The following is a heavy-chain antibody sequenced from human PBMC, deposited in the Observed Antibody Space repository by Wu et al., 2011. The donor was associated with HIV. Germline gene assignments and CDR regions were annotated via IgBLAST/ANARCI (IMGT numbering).Heavy chain of an antibody. J-gene: IGHJ4*02. V-gene: IGHV1-8*02. CDR2: MNPNSGNA. CDR3: ARDGFDVDTVMSRPSGELGPVSDY. Sequence: QEQLVQSGAEVKKPGASVKVSCKTSGNTFGSYDFNWVRQASGQGLEWMGWMNPNSGNAGYAQKFQGRVTMTKGASIGTAYMELSSLTSEDTAVYYCARDGFDVDTVMSRPSGELGPVSDYWGQGTLVTVSS. CDR1: GNTFGSYD. D-gene: IGHD5-18*01.